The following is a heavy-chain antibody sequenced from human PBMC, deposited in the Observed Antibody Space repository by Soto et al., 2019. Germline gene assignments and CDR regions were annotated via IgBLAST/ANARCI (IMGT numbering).Heavy chain of an antibody. J-gene: IGHJ4*02. CDR2: IYRTGST. CDR1: GGSFTSNNW. CDR3: ASRDPGTSVDY. Sequence: SETLSPTCAVSGGSFTSNNWWTWVRQPPGQGLEWIGEIYRTGSTNYNPSLKSRVTISLDKSENQFSLKVTSLTAADTAVYYCASRDPGTSVDYWGQGTLVTVSS. V-gene: IGHV4-4*02. D-gene: IGHD1-7*01.